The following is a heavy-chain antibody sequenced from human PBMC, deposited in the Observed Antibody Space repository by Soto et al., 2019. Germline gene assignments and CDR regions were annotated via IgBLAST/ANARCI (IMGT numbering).Heavy chain of an antibody. CDR2: IYHSGST. CDR3: ARGGSSWTFDY. J-gene: IGHJ4*02. CDR1: GGSISSGGYS. V-gene: IGHV4-30-2*01. Sequence: PSATLSLTCAVSGGSISSGGYSWSWIRQPPGKGLEWIGYIYHSGSTYYNPSLKSRVTISVDRSKNQFSLKLSSVTAADTAVYYCARGGSSWTFDYWGQGTLVTVSS. D-gene: IGHD6-13*01.